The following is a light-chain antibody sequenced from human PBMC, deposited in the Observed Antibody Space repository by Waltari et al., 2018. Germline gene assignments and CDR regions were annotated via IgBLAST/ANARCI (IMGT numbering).Light chain of an antibody. J-gene: IGLJ3*02. CDR3: SVWDSRLSTWV. CDR1: SSNIGAGYY. Sequence: QSVLTQPPSASGAPGQRVTISCTGSSSNIGAGYYVSWYQQFPGTAPKFLIYENNKRPSGVSDRFSGSKSGTSASLTITGLQSEDEDDYYCSVWDSRLSTWVFGGGTRLTVL. CDR2: ENN. V-gene: IGLV1-40*01.